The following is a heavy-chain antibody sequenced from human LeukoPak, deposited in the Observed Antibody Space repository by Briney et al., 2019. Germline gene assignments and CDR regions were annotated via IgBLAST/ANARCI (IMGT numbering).Heavy chain of an antibody. CDR3: ARQGRWLQFGNAFDI. CDR1: GYSFTSYW. V-gene: IGHV5-51*01. Sequence: GESLKISYKGSGYSFTSYWIGWVRQMPGKGLEWMGIIYPGDSDTRYSPSFQGQVTISADKSISTAYLQWSSLKASDTAMYYCARQGRWLQFGNAFDIWGQGTMVTVSS. J-gene: IGHJ3*02. D-gene: IGHD5-24*01. CDR2: IYPGDSDT.